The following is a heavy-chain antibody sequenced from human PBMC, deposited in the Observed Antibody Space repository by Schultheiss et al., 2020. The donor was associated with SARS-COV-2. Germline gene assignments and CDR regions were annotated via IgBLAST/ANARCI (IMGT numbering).Heavy chain of an antibody. V-gene: IGHV3-33*08. Sequence: GESLKISCAASGSMFSGYDMHWVRQTPDKGLEWVAVIWYDGSNIHYADSVKGRFTISRDNSKNTLYLQMNSLRADDTAVYYCARVFGFLQWLSLDVWGLGTTVTVSS. CDR1: GSMFSGYD. D-gene: IGHD3-3*02. J-gene: IGHJ6*02. CDR2: IWYDGSNI. CDR3: ARVFGFLQWLSLDV.